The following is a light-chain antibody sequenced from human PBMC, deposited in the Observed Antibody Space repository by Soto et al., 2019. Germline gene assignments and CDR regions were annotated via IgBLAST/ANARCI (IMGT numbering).Light chain of an antibody. CDR3: QQYNNWPPIT. V-gene: IGKV3-15*01. CDR2: SAS. Sequence: ETLMTQSPATLSVSPGERATLSCRASQGVSSNLAWYQQKPGQAPRLLIYSASTRATGIPARFSGSGSGTEFTLTISSLQSEDFAVYYCQQYNNWPPITFGQGTKLEIK. CDR1: QGVSSN. J-gene: IGKJ2*01.